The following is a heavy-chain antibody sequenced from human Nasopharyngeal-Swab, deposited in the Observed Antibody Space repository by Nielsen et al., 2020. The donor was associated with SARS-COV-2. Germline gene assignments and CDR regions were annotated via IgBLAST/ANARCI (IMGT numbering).Heavy chain of an antibody. J-gene: IGHJ4*02. Sequence: SVKVSCKTSGGTFTNSAISWVRQAPGQGLEWMGGIVPALGLPNYAQKFRGRVTITADRSTTTSYLELSSLRSEDTAIYYCAREGGYGAYDAPDYWGRGTLVTVSS. CDR2: IVPALGLP. V-gene: IGHV1-69*10. CDR3: AREGGYGAYDAPDY. D-gene: IGHD5-12*01. CDR1: GGTFTNSA.